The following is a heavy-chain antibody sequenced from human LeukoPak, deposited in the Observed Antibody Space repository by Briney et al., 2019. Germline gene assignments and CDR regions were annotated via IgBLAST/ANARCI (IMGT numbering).Heavy chain of an antibody. CDR3: AKWEQSTNAFDI. V-gene: IGHV4-59*01. CDR2: ISYSGSSDYNPSLKSRLT. J-gene: IGHJ3*02. CDR1: GDSISCFY. Sequence: SETLSLTCNVSGDSISCFYWNWIRQPPGKGLEWIGYISYSGSSDYNPSLKSRLTNYNPSLKSRVTMSADTSKNQLSLRLNSVTAADTAVYYCAKWEQSTNAFDIWGQGTMVTVSS. D-gene: IGHD1/OR15-1a*01.